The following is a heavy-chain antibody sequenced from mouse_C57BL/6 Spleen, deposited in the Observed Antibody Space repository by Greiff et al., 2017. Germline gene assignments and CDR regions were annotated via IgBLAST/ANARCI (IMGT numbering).Heavy chain of an antibody. V-gene: IGHV1-64*01. J-gene: IGHJ1*03. CDR2: IHPNSGST. D-gene: IGHD1-1*01. CDR1: GYTFTSYW. Sequence: QVQLQQPGAELVKPGASVKLSCKASGYTFTSYWMHWVKQRPGQGLEWIGMIHPNSGSTNYNEKFKSKATLTVDKSSSTAYMQLSSLTSEDSAVYYCARGALTTVVAKDWYFDVWGTGTTVTVSS. CDR3: ARGALTTVVAKDWYFDV.